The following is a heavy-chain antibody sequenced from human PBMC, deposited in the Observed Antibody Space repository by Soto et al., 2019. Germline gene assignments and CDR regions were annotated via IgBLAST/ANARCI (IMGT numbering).Heavy chain of an antibody. CDR1: GGSFSGYY. CDR2: INHSGST. Sequence: QVQLQQWGAGLLKPSETLSLTCAVYGGSFSGYYWSWIRQPPGKGLEWIGEINHSGSTNYNPSLKSRVTISVDTSKNQFSLKLSSVTAADTAVYYCARIPPVAAAGTHYYYYMDVWGEGTTVTVSS. J-gene: IGHJ6*03. D-gene: IGHD6-13*01. V-gene: IGHV4-34*01. CDR3: ARIPPVAAAGTHYYYYMDV.